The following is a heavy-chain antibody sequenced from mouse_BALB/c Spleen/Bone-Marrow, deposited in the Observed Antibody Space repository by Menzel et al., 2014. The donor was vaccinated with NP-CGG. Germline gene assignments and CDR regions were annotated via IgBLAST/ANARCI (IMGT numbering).Heavy chain of an antibody. J-gene: IGHJ3*01. CDR2: INPSTGYT. Sequence: VKVVESGAELAKPGASVKMSCKASGYTFTSYWMHWVKQRPGQGLEWIGYINPSTGYTEHNQKFKDKATLTADKSSSTAYMQLSSLTSEDSAVYYCARSNYPAWFAYWGQGTLVTVSA. CDR3: ARSNYPAWFAY. CDR1: GYTFTSYW. V-gene: IGHV1-7*01. D-gene: IGHD2-5*01.